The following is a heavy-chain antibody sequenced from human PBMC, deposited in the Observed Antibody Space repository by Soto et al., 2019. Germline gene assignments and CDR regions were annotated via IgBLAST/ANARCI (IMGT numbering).Heavy chain of an antibody. Sequence: EVQLVESGGDLVQRGGSLRLSCVASGFRFSIYSMNWFRQAPGKGLEWFSYITSDTKTIKYADSVKGRFTISRDNDKNLVYLQMNSLRDEDTAVYYCARSVEGHFDYWGQGTVVTVSS. D-gene: IGHD6-19*01. V-gene: IGHV3-48*02. J-gene: IGHJ4*02. CDR1: GFRFSIYS. CDR3: ARSVEGHFDY. CDR2: ITSDTKTI.